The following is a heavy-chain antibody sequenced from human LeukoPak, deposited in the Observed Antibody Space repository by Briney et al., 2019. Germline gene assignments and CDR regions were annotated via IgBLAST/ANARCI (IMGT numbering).Heavy chain of an antibody. CDR3: AMDFGSTVTTE. J-gene: IGHJ4*02. CDR1: GFTLSSSG. V-gene: IGHV3-30*02. D-gene: IGHD4-17*01. Sequence: GGSLRLSCTASGFTLSSSGMHWVRLPPAKGLEWVSFIQHEGTTEYADSVNDRFTISRDNSKNTIHLQMNSLRPEDTAVYYCAMDFGSTVTTEWGQGTLVAVSS. CDR2: IQHEGTTE.